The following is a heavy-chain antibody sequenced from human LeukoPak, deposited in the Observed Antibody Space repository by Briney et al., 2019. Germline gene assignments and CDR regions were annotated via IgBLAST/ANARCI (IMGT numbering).Heavy chain of an antibody. CDR1: GFTFSSYA. CDR2: ISYDGSNK. Sequence: GGSLRLSCAASGFTFSSYAMHWVRQAPGKGLEWVAVISYDGSNKYYADSVKGRFTISRDNSKNTLYLQMNSLRAEDTAVYYCAKDLRVTITVTFFFEYWGQGTLVTVSS. CDR3: AKDLRVTITVTFFFEY. V-gene: IGHV3-30*04. J-gene: IGHJ4*02. D-gene: IGHD4-17*01.